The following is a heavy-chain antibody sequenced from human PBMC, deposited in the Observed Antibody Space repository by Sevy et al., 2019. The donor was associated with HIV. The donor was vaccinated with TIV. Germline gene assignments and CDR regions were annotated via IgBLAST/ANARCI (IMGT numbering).Heavy chain of an antibody. CDR1: GGSISSGSYY. CDR3: ARAIPNSTPFLPFDP. V-gene: IGHV4-61*02. CDR2: IYTSGST. D-gene: IGHD1-1*01. Sequence: SETLSLTCTVSGGSISSGSYYWSWIRQPAGKGLEWIGRIYTSGSTNYNPSLKSRVTISVDTSKNQFSLKLSSVTAADTAEYYSARAIPNSTPFLPFDPWGQGTLVTVSS. J-gene: IGHJ5*02.